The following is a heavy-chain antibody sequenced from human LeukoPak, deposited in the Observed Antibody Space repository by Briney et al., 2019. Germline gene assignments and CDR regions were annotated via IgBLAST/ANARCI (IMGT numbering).Heavy chain of an antibody. CDR2: INPNSGGT. J-gene: IGHJ6*03. V-gene: IGHV1-2*06. Sequence: ASVKVSCKASGYTFTGYYMHWVRQAPGQGLEWMGRINPNSGGTNYAQKFQGRDTMTRDTSISTAYMELSRLRSDDTAVYYCALRDGYNPPAGYYYYMDVWGKGTTVTVSS. CDR1: GYTFTGYY. D-gene: IGHD5-24*01. CDR3: ALRDGYNPPAGYYYYMDV.